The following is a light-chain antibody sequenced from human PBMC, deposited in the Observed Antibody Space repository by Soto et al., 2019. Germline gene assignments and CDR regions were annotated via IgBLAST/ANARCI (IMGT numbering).Light chain of an antibody. CDR3: QQRSNWPPIT. J-gene: IGKJ5*01. Sequence: EIVLTQSPATLSLSPGERATLSCRASQSVGSYLAWYQQKPGQPPRLLIYDASNRATGIPARFSGSGSGTAFSLTISSLEPEDFAVYYCQQRSNWPPITFGQGTRLEI. CDR2: DAS. CDR1: QSVGSY. V-gene: IGKV3-11*01.